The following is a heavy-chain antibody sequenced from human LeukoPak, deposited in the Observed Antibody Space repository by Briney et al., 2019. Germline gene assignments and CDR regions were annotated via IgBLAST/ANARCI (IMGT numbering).Heavy chain of an antibody. J-gene: IGHJ6*03. V-gene: IGHV1-2*02. CDR3: AANSRYDSSGYYYYYYYMDV. CDR1: GYTFTGYY. Sequence: GASVKVSCKASGYTFTGYYMHWVRQAPGQGLEWMGWINPNSGGTNYAQKSQERVTITRDMSTSTAYMELSSLRSEDTAVYYCAANSRYDSSGYYYYYYYMDVWGKGTTVTVSS. D-gene: IGHD3-22*01. CDR2: INPNSGGT.